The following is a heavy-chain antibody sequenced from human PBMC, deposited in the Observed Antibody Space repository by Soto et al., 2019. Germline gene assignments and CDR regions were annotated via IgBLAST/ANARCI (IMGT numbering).Heavy chain of an antibody. D-gene: IGHD3-9*01. V-gene: IGHV1-69*01. J-gene: IGHJ6*02. CDR1: GGAFSSNA. CDR3: ARHLLPYSRVDGMDV. Sequence: QVQLVQSGAEVKKPGSAVKVSCKATGGAFSSNAISWVRQAPGQGLEWMGGIIPLVGTANYAQNFRGRVSITADVSTSTAYMELSSLRSEDTAVYYCARHLLPYSRVDGMDVWGQGTTVTVSS. CDR2: IIPLVGTA.